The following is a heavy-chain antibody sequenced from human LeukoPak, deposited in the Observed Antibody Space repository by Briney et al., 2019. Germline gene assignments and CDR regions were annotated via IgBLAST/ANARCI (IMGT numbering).Heavy chain of an antibody. Sequence: SEILSLTCTVSGGSISSSSYYWGWIRQPPGKGLEWIGSIYYSGSTYYNPSLKSRVTISVDTSKNQFSLKLSSVTAADTAVYYCARDRGGYSGSQRNWFDPWGQGTLVTVSS. D-gene: IGHD1-26*01. CDR3: ARDRGGYSGSQRNWFDP. J-gene: IGHJ5*02. CDR2: IYYSGST. CDR1: GGSISSSSYY. V-gene: IGHV4-39*07.